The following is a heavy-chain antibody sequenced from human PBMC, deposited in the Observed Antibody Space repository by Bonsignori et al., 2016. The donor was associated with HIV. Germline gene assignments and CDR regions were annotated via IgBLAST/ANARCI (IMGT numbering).Heavy chain of an antibody. V-gene: IGHV4-34*01. D-gene: IGHD1-26*01. J-gene: IGHJ4*02. Sequence: WIRQPPGKGLEWIGKINHSGSTNYNPSLKSRVTISVDTSKNQFSLKLSSVTAADTAVYYCAREVGGIPFDYWGQGTLVTVSS. CDR2: INHSGST. CDR3: AREVGGIPFDY.